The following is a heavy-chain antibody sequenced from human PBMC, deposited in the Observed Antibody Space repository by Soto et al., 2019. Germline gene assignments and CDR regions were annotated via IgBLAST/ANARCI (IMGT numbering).Heavy chain of an antibody. CDR3: ARDYSGSFANWGVLDY. CDR2: IWYDGSNK. D-gene: IGHD1-26*01. Sequence: GGSLRLSCAASGFTFGSYGMHWVRQAPGKGLEWVAVIWYDGSNKYYADSVKGRFTTSRDNSKNTLYLQMNSLRAEDTAVYYCARDYSGSFANWGVLDYWGQGTLVTASS. CDR1: GFTFGSYG. V-gene: IGHV3-33*01. J-gene: IGHJ4*02.